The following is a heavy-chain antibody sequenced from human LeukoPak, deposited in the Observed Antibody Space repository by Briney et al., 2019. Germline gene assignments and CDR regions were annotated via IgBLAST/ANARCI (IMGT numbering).Heavy chain of an antibody. CDR2: IKQDGSEK. CDR1: GFNFDDYG. Sequence: PGGSLRLSCAVSGFNFDDYGMSWVRQAPGKGLEWVANIKQDGSEKYYVDSVKGRFTISRDNAKNSLYLQMNSLRAEDTAVYYCARGRFFDYWGQGTLVSVSS. V-gene: IGHV3-7*01. D-gene: IGHD3-3*01. CDR3: ARGRFFDY. J-gene: IGHJ4*02.